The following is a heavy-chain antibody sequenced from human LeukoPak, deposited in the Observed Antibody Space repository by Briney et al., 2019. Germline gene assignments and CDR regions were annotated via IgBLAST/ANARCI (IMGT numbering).Heavy chain of an antibody. J-gene: IGHJ6*03. Sequence: SETLSLTCTVSGGSISSYYWSWIRQPPGKGLEWIGEINHSGSTNYNPSLKSRVTISVDTSKNQFSLKLSSVTAADTAVYYCARPGKALRYYYYMDVWGKGTTVTVSS. V-gene: IGHV4-34*01. CDR1: GGSISSYY. CDR2: INHSGST. CDR3: ARPGKALRYYYYMDV.